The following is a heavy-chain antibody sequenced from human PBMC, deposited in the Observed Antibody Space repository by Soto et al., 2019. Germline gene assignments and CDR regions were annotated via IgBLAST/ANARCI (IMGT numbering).Heavy chain of an antibody. D-gene: IGHD2-2*01. V-gene: IGHV1-46*01. Sequence: QVQLVQSGAEVKKPGASVKVSCKASGYTFTSYYMHWVRQAPGQGLEWMGIINPSGGSTSYAQKFQGRVTMTRDTSTSTVYMELSSLRSEDTAVYYCAIGGYQLKRVVSNWFDPWGQGTLVTVSS. J-gene: IGHJ5*02. CDR2: INPSGGST. CDR1: GYTFTSYY. CDR3: AIGGYQLKRVVSNWFDP.